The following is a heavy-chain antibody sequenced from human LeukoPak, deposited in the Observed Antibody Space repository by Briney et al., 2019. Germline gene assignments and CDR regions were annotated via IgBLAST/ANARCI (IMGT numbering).Heavy chain of an antibody. D-gene: IGHD5-18*01. CDR1: GGSISSYY. Sequence: SETLSLTCTVSGGSISSYYWSWIRQPPGKGLEWIGYIYYSGSTNYSPSLKSRVTISVDTSKNQFSLKLSSVTAADTAVYYCARFSGYSYGRKSVFDYWGQGTLVTVSS. CDR3: ARFSGYSYGRKSVFDY. V-gene: IGHV4-59*01. J-gene: IGHJ4*02. CDR2: IYYSGST.